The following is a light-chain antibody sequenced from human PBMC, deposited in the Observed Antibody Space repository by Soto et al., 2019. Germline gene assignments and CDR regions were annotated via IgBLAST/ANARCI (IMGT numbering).Light chain of an antibody. CDR1: QSVSSS. V-gene: IGKV3-11*01. Sequence: EIVLTQSPATLSLSPGERATLSCRASQSVSSSLAWYQQKPGQAPRLLIYDASNRATGIPARFSGSGSGTDFTLTISSLEPEDFAVYYCQQGSNWPITFGQGTRLEIK. J-gene: IGKJ5*01. CDR3: QQGSNWPIT. CDR2: DAS.